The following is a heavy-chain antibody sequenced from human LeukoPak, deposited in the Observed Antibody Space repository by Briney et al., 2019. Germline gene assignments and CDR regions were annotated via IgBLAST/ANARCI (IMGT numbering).Heavy chain of an antibody. J-gene: IGHJ4*02. D-gene: IGHD3-3*01. CDR1: GGSISTYY. CDR2: IYHSGST. V-gene: IGHV4-59*01. Sequence: PSETLSLTCTVSGGSISTYYWNWIRQPPGKGLEWIGYIYHSGSTNYNPSLQSRVTISVDTSKNQFSLNLNSVTAADTAVYYCARTKVGGTFDYWGQGTLVTVSS. CDR3: ARTKVGGTFDY.